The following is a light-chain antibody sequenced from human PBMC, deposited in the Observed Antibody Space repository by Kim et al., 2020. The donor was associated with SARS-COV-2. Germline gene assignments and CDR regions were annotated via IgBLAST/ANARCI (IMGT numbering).Light chain of an antibody. V-gene: IGKV1-5*03. CDR2: KAS. CDR1: QSISSW. CDR3: QQYNSYSTT. J-gene: IGKJ1*01. Sequence: DIQMTQSPSTLSASVGDRVTITCRASQSISSWLAWYQQKPGKAPKLLIYKASSLESGVPSRFSGSGSGTEFTLTISSLQPDDFATSYCQQYNSYSTTFGQGTKVDIK.